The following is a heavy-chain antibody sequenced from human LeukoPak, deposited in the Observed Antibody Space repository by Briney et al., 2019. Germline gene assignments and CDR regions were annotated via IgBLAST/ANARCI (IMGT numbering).Heavy chain of an antibody. Sequence: GGSLRLSCAASGFTFDDYAMHWVRQAPGKGLEWVSGISWNSGSIGYADSVKGRFTISRDNAKNSLYLQMSSLRAEDTALYYCAAGITIFGVVIDKFDHWGQGTLVTVSS. J-gene: IGHJ4*02. V-gene: IGHV3-9*01. D-gene: IGHD3-3*01. CDR3: AAGITIFGVVIDKFDH. CDR2: ISWNSGSI. CDR1: GFTFDDYA.